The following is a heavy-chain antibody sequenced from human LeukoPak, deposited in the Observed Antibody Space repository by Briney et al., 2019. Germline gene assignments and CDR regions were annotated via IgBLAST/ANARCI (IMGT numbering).Heavy chain of an antibody. CDR1: VFTFSSYV. D-gene: IGHD5-18*01. Sequence: GGSLRLSCAASVFTFSSYVMNWVRQAPGKGREWVSGISGSGGSTYYADSVKGRFNISRDNSKNTLYLQMNSLRAEHTAVYYCAKDTVIGYSYGRIDYWGQGALVTVSS. CDR3: AKDTVIGYSYGRIDY. CDR2: ISGSGGST. J-gene: IGHJ4*02. V-gene: IGHV3-23*01.